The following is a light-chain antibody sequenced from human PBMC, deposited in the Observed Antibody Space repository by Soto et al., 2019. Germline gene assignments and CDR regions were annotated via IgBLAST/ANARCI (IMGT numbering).Light chain of an antibody. CDR3: QQYGTSPIT. CDR1: QTVSSY. J-gene: IGKJ5*01. Sequence: ENVLTQSPGTLSLSPGERATLSCRASQTVSSYLTWYQQRPGQAPRLLIYGASKRATGIPDRVSGSGSGTDVTLTISRLEPEDFALYYCQQYGTSPITFGQGTRLEIK. CDR2: GAS. V-gene: IGKV3-20*01.